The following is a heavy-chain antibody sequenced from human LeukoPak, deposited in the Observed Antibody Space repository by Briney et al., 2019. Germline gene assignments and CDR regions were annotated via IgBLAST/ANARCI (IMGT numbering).Heavy chain of an antibody. V-gene: IGHV3-7*01. Sequence: GGSLRLSCAASGFTLTIYWMNWVRHAPGKGLEWVANINQDGSKKYYLDSVKGRFTTSRDIAENSLYLQMNSLRVEDTAIYYCARVDYTGNGNLYWGQGTLVTVSS. CDR2: INQDGSKK. J-gene: IGHJ4*02. CDR3: ARVDYTGNGNLY. CDR1: GFTLTIYW. D-gene: IGHD4-23*01.